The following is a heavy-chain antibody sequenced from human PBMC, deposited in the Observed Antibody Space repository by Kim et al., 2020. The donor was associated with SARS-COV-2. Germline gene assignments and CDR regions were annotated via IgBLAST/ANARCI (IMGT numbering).Heavy chain of an antibody. Sequence: GGSLRLSCTTSGFDFDSYTMNLVRQAPGKGLAWVSSISSSSKYIFYGDSVKGRFTISRDNAKKSVYLQMNGLRPEDTAVYYCARDAYNYGDYWGQGVLVTVSS. V-gene: IGHV3-21*01. CDR2: ISSSSKYI. J-gene: IGHJ4*02. CDR1: GFDFDSYT. CDR3: ARDAYNYGDY. D-gene: IGHD3-16*01.